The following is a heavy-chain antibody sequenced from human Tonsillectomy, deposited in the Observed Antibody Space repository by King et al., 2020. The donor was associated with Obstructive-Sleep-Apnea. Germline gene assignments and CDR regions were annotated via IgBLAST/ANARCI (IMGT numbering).Heavy chain of an antibody. CDR2: IYYSGST. J-gene: IGHJ5*02. CDR1: GGSISSYY. D-gene: IGHD1-26*01. CDR3: ARHGRELPTGANWFDP. Sequence: PLQESGPGLVKPSETLSLTCTVSGGSISSYYWSWIRQPPGKGLEWIGYIYYSGSTNYNPSLKSRVTISVDTSKNQFSLKLSSVTAADTAVYYCARHGRELPTGANWFDPWGQGPLVTVSS. V-gene: IGHV4-59*08.